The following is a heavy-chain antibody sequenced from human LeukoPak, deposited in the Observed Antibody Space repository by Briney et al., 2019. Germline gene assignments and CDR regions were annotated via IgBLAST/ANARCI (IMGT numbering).Heavy chain of an antibody. CDR1: GGSISTYY. J-gene: IGHJ4*02. CDR3: ATDMSGRIDY. Sequence: SETLSLTCTVSGGSISTYYWSWIRQPPGKGLEWIGYIYYSGSTNYNPSLKSRVTISEDTSKNQFSLKLSSVTAADTAVYYCATDMSGRIDYWGQGTLVTVSS. D-gene: IGHD2-8*02. V-gene: IGHV4-59*01. CDR2: IYYSGST.